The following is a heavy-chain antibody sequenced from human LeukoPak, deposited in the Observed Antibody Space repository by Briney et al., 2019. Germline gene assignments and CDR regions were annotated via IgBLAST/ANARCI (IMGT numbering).Heavy chain of an antibody. CDR2: IYSGGSA. V-gene: IGHV3-53*01. Sequence: PGGSLRLSCAASGFTVSTNYMSWVRQAPGKGLEWVSVIYSGGSAYYADSVKGRFTISRDNSNITLYLQMNSLRAEDTAVYYCVRGVFERSWFDPWGQGTLVTVSS. D-gene: IGHD6-13*01. CDR3: VRGVFERSWFDP. J-gene: IGHJ5*02. CDR1: GFTVSTNY.